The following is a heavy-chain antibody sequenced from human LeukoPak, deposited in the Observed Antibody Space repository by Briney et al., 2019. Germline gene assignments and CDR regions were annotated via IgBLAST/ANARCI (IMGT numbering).Heavy chain of an antibody. Sequence: SSVKVACKASGGTFSSYAISWVRQAPGQGLEWMGRIIPIFGIANYAQKFQGRVTITADKSTSTAYMELSSLRSEDTAVYYCARAHSSGWTPANYYYYYGMDVWGQGTTVTVSS. J-gene: IGHJ6*02. CDR2: IIPIFGIA. CDR3: ARAHSSGWTPANYYYYYGMDV. V-gene: IGHV1-69*04. CDR1: GGTFSSYA. D-gene: IGHD6-19*01.